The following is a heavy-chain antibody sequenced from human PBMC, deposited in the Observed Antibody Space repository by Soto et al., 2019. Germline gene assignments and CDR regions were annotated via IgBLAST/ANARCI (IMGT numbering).Heavy chain of an antibody. J-gene: IGHJ2*01. V-gene: IGHV3-30*18. CDR2: ISYDGSNK. CDR1: GFTFSSYG. CDR3: AKTTCDYPLYWYFVL. D-gene: IGHD4-17*01. Sequence: QEQLVESGGGVVQPGRSLRLTCAGSGFTFSSYGMHWVRQAPGKGLEWVAIISYDGSNKYYADSVKGRFTISRDNSKNTLYLQMNSLRAEDTAVYYCAKTTCDYPLYWYFVLWGRGTLVTVSS.